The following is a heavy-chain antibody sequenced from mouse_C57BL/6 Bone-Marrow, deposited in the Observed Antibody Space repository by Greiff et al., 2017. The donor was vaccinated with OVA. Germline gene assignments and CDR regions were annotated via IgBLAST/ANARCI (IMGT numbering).Heavy chain of an antibody. V-gene: IGHV15-2*01. CDR2: ILPSIGRT. J-gene: IGHJ1*03. D-gene: IGHD1-1*01. CDR1: DSEVFPIAY. CDR3: ARRHYGSSYWYFDV. Sequence: VQLQQSGSELRSPGSSVKLSCKDFDSEVFPIAYMSWVRQKPGHGFEWIGGILPSIGRTIYGEKFEDQATLDADTLSNTAYLELNSLTSEDSAIYYCARRHYGSSYWYFDVWGTGTTVTVSS.